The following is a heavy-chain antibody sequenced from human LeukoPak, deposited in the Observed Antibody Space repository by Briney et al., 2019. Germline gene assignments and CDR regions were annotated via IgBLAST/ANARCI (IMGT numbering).Heavy chain of an antibody. CDR3: AKDQSGSAFPRDFDY. J-gene: IGHJ4*02. Sequence: GGSLRLSCAASGFTFSSYWMHWVRQAPGKGLVWVSRINSDGSSTSYADSVKGRFTISRDNSKNTLYLQMNSLRAEDTAVYYCAKDQSGSAFPRDFDYWGQGTLVTVSS. CDR2: INSDGSST. D-gene: IGHD1-26*01. CDR1: GFTFSSYW. V-gene: IGHV3-74*01.